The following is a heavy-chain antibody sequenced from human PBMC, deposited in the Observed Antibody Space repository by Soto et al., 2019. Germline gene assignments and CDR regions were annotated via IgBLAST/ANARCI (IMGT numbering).Heavy chain of an antibody. CDR1: GFTFSSYG. Sequence: GGSLRLSCAASGFTFSSYGIHWVRQAPGKGLEWVALISYDGSNKYYADSVKGRFTISRDNSKNTLYLQMNSLRAEDTAVYYCAKDLTSVPYYYDSSGSSFDYWGQGTLVTVSS. D-gene: IGHD3-22*01. CDR3: AKDLTSVPYYYDSSGSSFDY. J-gene: IGHJ4*02. V-gene: IGHV3-30*18. CDR2: ISYDGSNK.